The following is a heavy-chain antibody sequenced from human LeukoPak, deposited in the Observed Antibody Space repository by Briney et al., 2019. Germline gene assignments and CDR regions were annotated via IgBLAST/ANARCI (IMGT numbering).Heavy chain of an antibody. CDR1: GGSISSYY. CDR3: ARLYGSSWYYFDY. V-gene: IGHV4-59*08. Sequence: SETLSLTCTVSGGSISSYYWSWIRQPPAKGLEWIAYIHYSGSTQYNPSLMSRVTISVDTSKNQFSLKLSSVTAADTAVYYCARLYGSSWYYFDYWGQGTLVTVSS. CDR2: IHYSGST. D-gene: IGHD6-13*01. J-gene: IGHJ4*02.